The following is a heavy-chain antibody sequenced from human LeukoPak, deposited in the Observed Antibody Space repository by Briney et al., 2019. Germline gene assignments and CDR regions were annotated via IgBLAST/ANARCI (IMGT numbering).Heavy chain of an antibody. Sequence: SETLSLTCTVSGGSISSYYWSWIRQPPGKGLEWIGYIYYSGSTNYNPSLKSRVTISVDTSKNQFSLKLSSVTAADTAVYYCAREQWLGQNYYYDMDDWGQGTTVTVSS. J-gene: IGHJ6*02. CDR3: AREQWLGQNYYYDMDD. CDR2: IYYSGST. D-gene: IGHD6-19*01. V-gene: IGHV4-59*01. CDR1: GGSISSYY.